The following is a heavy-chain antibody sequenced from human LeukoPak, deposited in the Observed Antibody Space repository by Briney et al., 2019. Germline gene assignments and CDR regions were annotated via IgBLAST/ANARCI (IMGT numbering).Heavy chain of an antibody. D-gene: IGHD3-10*01. J-gene: IGHJ4*02. CDR1: GGSFSGYY. Sequence: PSETLSLTCAVYGGSFSGYYWSWIRQPPGKGLEWIGEINHSGSTNYNPSLKSRVTISVDTSKNQFSLKLSSVTAADTAVYYCARNHRRYYYGSGSYYTPLDYWGQGTLVTVSS. CDR2: INHSGST. CDR3: ARNHRRYYYGSGSYYTPLDY. V-gene: IGHV4-34*01.